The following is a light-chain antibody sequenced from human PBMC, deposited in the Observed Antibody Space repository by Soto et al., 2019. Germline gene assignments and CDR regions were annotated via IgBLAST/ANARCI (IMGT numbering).Light chain of an antibody. Sequence: EIVMTQSPATLSVPPGERATLSCRASQSVSTKLAWYQQKPGQPSRLLIYGASTRATGIPARGSGSGSGTEFTLTIISLQSEDFEVYFCHQYNNGYTFGQGTKVEIK. J-gene: IGKJ2*01. CDR1: QSVSTK. CDR2: GAS. V-gene: IGKV3-15*01. CDR3: HQYNNGYT.